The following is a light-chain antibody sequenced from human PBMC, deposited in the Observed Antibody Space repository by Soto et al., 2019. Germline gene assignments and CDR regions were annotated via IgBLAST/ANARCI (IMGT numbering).Light chain of an antibody. CDR1: QTVRNNY. CDR3: QQYDNWWT. V-gene: IGKV3-20*01. CDR2: DAS. J-gene: IGKJ1*01. Sequence: EIVLTQSPATLSLSPGERATLSCRASQTVRNNYLAWYQQKPGQAPRLLIYDASSRATGIPDRFSGGGSGTDFTLTISRLEPEDFAVYYCQQYDNWWTFGQGTKVDIK.